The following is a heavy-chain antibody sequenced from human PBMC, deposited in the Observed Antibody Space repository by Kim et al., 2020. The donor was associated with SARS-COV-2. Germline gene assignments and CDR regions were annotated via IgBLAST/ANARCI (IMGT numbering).Heavy chain of an antibody. CDR3: ASRTEAGGYFDF. V-gene: IGHV4-39*01. CDR2: IYHRGST. Sequence: SETLSLTCSVSGGYINTSHYYWAWIRQPPGKGLEWIGTIYHRGSTYYNPSLKSRVTISVDTSRNQFSLKLASVTAADPAVYYCASRTEAGGYFDFWGQGSPVTLAS. CDR1: GGYINTSHYY. J-gene: IGHJ4*02. D-gene: IGHD3-16*01.